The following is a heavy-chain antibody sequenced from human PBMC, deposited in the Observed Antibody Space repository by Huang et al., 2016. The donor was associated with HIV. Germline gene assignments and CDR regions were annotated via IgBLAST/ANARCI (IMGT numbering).Heavy chain of an antibody. CDR3: ARVARGPNWYFDL. CDR1: GGSISSHH. Sequence: QVQVQESGPGLAKPSETLSLTCTVSGGSISSHHWSWIRQPPGKGLEWIGTMYYSGSTKYNPSLKRRVTISADTSKNQGSLKLTSVTAADTAVYYCARVARGPNWYFDLWGRGTLATVSS. D-gene: IGHD2-15*01. CDR2: MYYSGST. J-gene: IGHJ2*01. V-gene: IGHV4-59*11.